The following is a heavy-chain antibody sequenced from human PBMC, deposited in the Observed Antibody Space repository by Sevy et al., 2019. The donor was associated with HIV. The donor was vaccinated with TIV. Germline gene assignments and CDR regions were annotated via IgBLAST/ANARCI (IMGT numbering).Heavy chain of an antibody. J-gene: IGHJ4*02. CDR1: GFTFINYA. CDR2: IYPNGDVT. CDR3: AKDFCRTDNCGELFDY. Sequence: GGSLRLSCAASGFTFINYAMTWVRQAPGKGLEWVSSIYPNGDVTFYAESVKGRFIISRDSSKNTLFLQMNSLRAEDTAVYYCAKDFCRTDNCGELFDYWGQGTLVTVSA. D-gene: IGHD1-20*01. V-gene: IGHV3-23*01.